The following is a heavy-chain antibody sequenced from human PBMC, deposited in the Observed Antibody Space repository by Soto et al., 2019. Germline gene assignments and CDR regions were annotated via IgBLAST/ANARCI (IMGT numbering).Heavy chain of an antibody. Sequence: EVQLVQSGAEVKKPGESLKISCKGSGYSFTSYWIGWVRQMPEKGLEWMGIIYPGDSDTRYSPSFQGQVTISADKSISTAYLQWSSLKASDTAMYYCARRLVVAATSYYFDYWGQGTLVTVSS. D-gene: IGHD2-15*01. V-gene: IGHV5-51*01. CDR2: IYPGDSDT. CDR3: ARRLVVAATSYYFDY. J-gene: IGHJ4*02. CDR1: GYSFTSYW.